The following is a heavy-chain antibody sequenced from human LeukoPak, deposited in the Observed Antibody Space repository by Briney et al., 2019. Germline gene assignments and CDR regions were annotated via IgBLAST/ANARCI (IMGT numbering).Heavy chain of an antibody. CDR3: TRDRGDFDY. Sequence: GGSLRLSCEASGFIFSNYWMSWVRQVPGKGLEWVANINQDGSEKYYVDSVKGRFTVSRDNAKNSLYLQMNSLRAEDTAVYYCTRDRGDFDYWGQGTLVTVSS. J-gene: IGHJ4*02. CDR1: GFIFSNYW. CDR2: INQDGSEK. V-gene: IGHV3-7*04.